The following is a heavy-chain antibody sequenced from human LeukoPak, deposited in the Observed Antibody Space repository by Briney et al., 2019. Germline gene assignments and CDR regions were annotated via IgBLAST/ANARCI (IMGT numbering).Heavy chain of an antibody. Sequence: SETQSLTCTVSGYSISSGYYWGWIRQPPGKGLEWIGYIYHTGSTYHNPSLKSRVTISVDTSKNQFSLSLSSVTAADTAVYYCARPGLRGAFDVWGQGTMVTVSS. CDR1: GYSISSGYY. CDR3: ARPGLRGAFDV. CDR2: IYHTGST. D-gene: IGHD3-16*01. V-gene: IGHV4-38-2*02. J-gene: IGHJ3*01.